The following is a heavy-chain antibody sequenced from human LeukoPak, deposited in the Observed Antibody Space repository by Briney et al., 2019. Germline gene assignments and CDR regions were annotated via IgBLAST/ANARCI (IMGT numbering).Heavy chain of an antibody. J-gene: IGHJ4*02. V-gene: IGHV1-69*06. CDR2: IIPIFGTA. CDR3: ARIRRRLKEENSD. D-gene: IGHD1-26*01. CDR1: GGTFSSYA. Sequence: GASVKVSCKASGGTFSSYAISWVRQAPGQGLEWMGGIIPIFGTANYAQKFQGRVTITADKSTSTAYMELSSLRSEDTAVYYCARIRRRLKEENSDWGQGTLVTVSS.